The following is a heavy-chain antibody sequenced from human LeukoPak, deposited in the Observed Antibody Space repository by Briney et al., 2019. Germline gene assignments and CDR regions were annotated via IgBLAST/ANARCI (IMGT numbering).Heavy chain of an antibody. CDR1: GGTFSSYA. V-gene: IGHV1-69*05. CDR2: IIPIFGTA. CDR3: ASTTLSIAVAGPYVY. J-gene: IGHJ4*02. D-gene: IGHD6-19*01. Sequence: SVEVSCKASGGTFSSYAISWVRQAPGQGLEWMGGIIPIFGTANYAQKFQGRVTITTDESTSTAYMELSSLRSEDTAVYYCASTTLSIAVAGPYVYWGQGTLVTVSS.